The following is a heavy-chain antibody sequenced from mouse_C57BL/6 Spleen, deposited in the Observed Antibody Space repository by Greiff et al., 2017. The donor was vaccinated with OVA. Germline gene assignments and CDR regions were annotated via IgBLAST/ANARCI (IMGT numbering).Heavy chain of an antibody. J-gene: IGHJ1*03. CDR1: GFSFNTYA. CDR3: VRQGYYGSSYGGYFDV. CDR2: IRSKSNNYAT. Sequence: EAGGGLVQPKGSLKLSCAASGFSFNTYAMNWVRQAPGKGLEWVARIRSKSNNYATYYADSVKDRFTISRDDSESMLYLQMNNLKTEDTAMYYCVRQGYYGSSYGGYFDVWGTGTTVTVSS. D-gene: IGHD1-1*01. V-gene: IGHV10-1*01.